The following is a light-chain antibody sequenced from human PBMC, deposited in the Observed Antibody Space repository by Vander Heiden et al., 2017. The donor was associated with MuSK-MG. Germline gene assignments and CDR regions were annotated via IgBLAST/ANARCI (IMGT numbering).Light chain of an antibody. V-gene: IGKV1-39*01. CDR2: DAS. J-gene: IGKJ4*01. CDR3: QQSYSTFLT. CDR1: QSISSY. Sequence: EIQMTQPPSSLSAVVGDRATITCRASQSISSYLNWYQQKAGKAPQPLIYDASNLPSGVPSRFSGSGSGTEFTLTISSLQAEDFATYYCQQSYSTFLTFGRGTQVAIK.